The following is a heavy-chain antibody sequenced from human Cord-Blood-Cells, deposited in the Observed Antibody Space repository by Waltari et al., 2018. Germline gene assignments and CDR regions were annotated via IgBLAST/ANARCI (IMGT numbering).Heavy chain of an antibody. CDR2: IRYDGSNK. J-gene: IGHJ3*02. CDR1: GFTFSSYG. V-gene: IGHV3-30*02. D-gene: IGHD1-7*01. CDR3: AKDSRKANWNYAGDAFDI. Sequence: QVQLVESGGGVVQPGGSLSLSCAASGFTFSSYGMHWARQAPGKGLEWVAFIRYDGSNKYYADSVKGRFTISRDNSKNTLYLQMNSLRAEDTAVYYCAKDSRKANWNYAGDAFDIWGQGTMVTVSS.